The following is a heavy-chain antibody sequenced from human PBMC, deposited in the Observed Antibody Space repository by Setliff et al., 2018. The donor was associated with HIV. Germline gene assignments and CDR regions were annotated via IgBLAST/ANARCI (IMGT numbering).Heavy chain of an antibody. D-gene: IGHD3-3*01. CDR3: ARQSGYTRGWDIFGVVAGSFDI. CDR1: GGSISSRSYY. V-gene: IGHV4-39*01. J-gene: IGHJ3*02. Sequence: SETLSLTCSVSGGSISSRSYYWGWIRQPPGKGLEWIGTISYSGNTYYRPSLKSRVTISVDTSKIQFSLRLNSVTAADAAVYYCARQSGYTRGWDIFGVVAGSFDIWGLGTMVTVSS. CDR2: ISYSGNT.